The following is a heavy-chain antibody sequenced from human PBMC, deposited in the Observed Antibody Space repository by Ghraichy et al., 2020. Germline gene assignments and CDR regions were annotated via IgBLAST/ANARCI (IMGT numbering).Heavy chain of an antibody. CDR2: ISGSGASP. V-gene: IGHV3-23*01. CDR3: ATPSEQWLMHWYSDV. D-gene: IGHD6-19*01. J-gene: IGHJ2*01. CDR1: GFSFSTYG. Sequence: GGSLRLSCAASGFSFSTYGMGWVRQAPGKGLELVSAISGSGASPYYVDSVKGRFTISRDNSKNTLYLRMDSLRVEDTAVYYCATPSEQWLMHWYSDVWGRGTLVTVSS.